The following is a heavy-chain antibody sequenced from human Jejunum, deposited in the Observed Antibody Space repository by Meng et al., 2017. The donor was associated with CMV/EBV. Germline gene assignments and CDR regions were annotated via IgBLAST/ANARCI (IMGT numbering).Heavy chain of an antibody. J-gene: IGHJ4*02. D-gene: IGHD3-10*01. CDR1: GVYINRSHW. V-gene: IGHV4-4*01. CDR2: IFETGTT. CDR3: ARNVRPSALGRGFEY. Sequence: SGVYINRSHWWTWLRQSPGKGLEWIGDIFETGTTNYNPSFTSRVTMSVDKSKNQFSLKLTSVTAADTAMYFCARNVRPSALGRGFEYWGQGSLVTVSS.